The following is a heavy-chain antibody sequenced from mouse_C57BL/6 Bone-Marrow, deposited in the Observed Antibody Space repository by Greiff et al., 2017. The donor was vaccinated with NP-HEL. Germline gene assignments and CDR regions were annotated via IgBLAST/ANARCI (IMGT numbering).Heavy chain of an antibody. Sequence: EVQLQESGPGMVKPSQSLSLTCTVTGYSITSGYDWHWIRHFPGNKLEWMGYISSSGSTNYKPSLKSRTSITHDTSKNHFFLKLNSVTTEDAASYYCARERDYFDYWGQGTTLTVSS. V-gene: IGHV3-1*01. J-gene: IGHJ2*01. CDR2: ISSSGST. CDR3: ARERDYFDY. CDR1: GYSITSGYD.